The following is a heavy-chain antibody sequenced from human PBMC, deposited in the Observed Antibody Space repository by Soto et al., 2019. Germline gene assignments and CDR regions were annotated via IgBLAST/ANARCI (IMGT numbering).Heavy chain of an antibody. Sequence: GGSLRLSCAASGFTVSSNYMSWVRQAPGKGLEWVSVIYRGGSTYYADSVKGRLTISRDNSKNTLYLQMNSLRAEDTAVYYCARAGGFNGNEGFDYWGQGTLVTVSS. V-gene: IGHV3-66*01. CDR3: ARAGGFNGNEGFDY. CDR2: IYRGGST. D-gene: IGHD1-20*01. CDR1: GFTVSSNY. J-gene: IGHJ4*02.